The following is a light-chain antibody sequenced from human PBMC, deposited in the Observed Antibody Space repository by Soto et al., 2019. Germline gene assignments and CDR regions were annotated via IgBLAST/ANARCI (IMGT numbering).Light chain of an antibody. V-gene: IGKV3-15*01. J-gene: IGKJ4*01. CDR1: QSVSNN. Sequence: EIVVTQSPATLSVSPGERATLSCRASQSVSNNLAWYMQKPGQAPRLLIYGASTRATGIPARFSGSGSGTEFTRTISSLQSEDFTVYYCQQYNNWPLTFGGGTKVEIK. CDR2: GAS. CDR3: QQYNNWPLT.